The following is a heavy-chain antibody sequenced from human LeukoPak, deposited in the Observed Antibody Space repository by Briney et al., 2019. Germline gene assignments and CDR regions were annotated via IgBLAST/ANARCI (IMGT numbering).Heavy chain of an antibody. V-gene: IGHV4-59*01. Sequence: SETLSLTCTVSGGSISSYYWSWIRQPPGKGLEWIGYIYYSGSTNYNPSLKSRVTISVDTSKNQFSLKLSSVTAADTAVYYCARGAAVAGTYYFDHWGQGTMVTVSS. CDR1: GGSISSYY. CDR2: IYYSGST. CDR3: ARGAAVAGTYYFDH. D-gene: IGHD6-19*01. J-gene: IGHJ4*02.